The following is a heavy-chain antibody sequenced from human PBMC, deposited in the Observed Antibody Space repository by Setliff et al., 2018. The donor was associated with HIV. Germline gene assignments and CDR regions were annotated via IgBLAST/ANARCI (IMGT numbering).Heavy chain of an antibody. CDR1: GESFSGHY. Sequence: KASETLSLTCAVYGESFSGHYWSWIRQPPGKGLEWIGEITLGGSTNYNPSLKSRVTISVDTSKNQVSLRLTSATAADTAAYYCARVGWFGELWSAPFDYWGQGTLVTVS. V-gene: IGHV4-34*01. D-gene: IGHD3-10*01. J-gene: IGHJ4*02. CDR3: ARVGWFGELWSAPFDY. CDR2: ITLGGST.